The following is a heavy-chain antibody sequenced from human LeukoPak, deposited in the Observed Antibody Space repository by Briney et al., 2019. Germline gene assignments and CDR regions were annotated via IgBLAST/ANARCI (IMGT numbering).Heavy chain of an antibody. CDR3: ARRYSFGGVIVPFDY. CDR2: IIPIFGTA. V-gene: IGHV1-69*05. CDR1: GGTFSSYA. J-gene: IGHJ4*02. Sequence: GSSVKVSCKASGGTFSSYAISWVRQAPGQGLEWMGRIIPIFGTANYAQKFQGRVTITTDESTSTAYMELSSLRSEDTAVYYCARRYSFGGVIVPFDYWGQGTLVTVSS. D-gene: IGHD3-16*02.